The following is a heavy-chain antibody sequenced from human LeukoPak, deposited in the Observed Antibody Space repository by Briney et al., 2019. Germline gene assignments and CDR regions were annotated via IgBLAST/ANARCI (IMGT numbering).Heavy chain of an antibody. D-gene: IGHD2-2*01. CDR2: IYYSGST. Sequence: SETLSLTCTVSGGSISSSSYYWGWIRQPPGKGLEWIGSIYYSGSTYYNPSLKSRVTISVDTSKNQFSLKLSSVTAADTAVYYCARPLKSCSSTSCYPALAPFDYWGQGTLVTVSS. V-gene: IGHV4-39*01. CDR3: ARPLKSCSSTSCYPALAPFDY. CDR1: GGSISSSSYY. J-gene: IGHJ4*02.